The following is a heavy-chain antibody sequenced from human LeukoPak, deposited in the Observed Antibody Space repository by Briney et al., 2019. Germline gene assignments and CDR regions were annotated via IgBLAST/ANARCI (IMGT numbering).Heavy chain of an antibody. V-gene: IGHV4-39*07. CDR1: GGSISSSSYY. D-gene: IGHD3-22*01. J-gene: IGHJ6*03. CDR3: ARGDSSPYYYYYMDV. Sequence: SETLSLTCTVSGGSISSSSYYWGWIRQPPGKGLEWIGSIYYSGSTYYNPSLKSRVTISVDTSKNQFSLKLYSVTAADTAVYYCARGDSSPYYYYYMDVWGKGTTVTVSS. CDR2: IYYSGST.